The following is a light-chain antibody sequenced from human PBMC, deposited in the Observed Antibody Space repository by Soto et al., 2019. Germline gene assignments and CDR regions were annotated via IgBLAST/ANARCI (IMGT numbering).Light chain of an antibody. CDR3: QQYNNCPYT. V-gene: IGKV3-15*01. CDR2: GAS. Sequence: EIVMTQSPATLSASAGERATLSCRASQSVSSNLAWYQQRPGQAHRLPFYGASTRATGIPAKFSGSGSGTEFTLTISSLQSEDFAVYYCQQYNNCPYTFGQGTKLEIK. J-gene: IGKJ2*01. CDR1: QSVSSN.